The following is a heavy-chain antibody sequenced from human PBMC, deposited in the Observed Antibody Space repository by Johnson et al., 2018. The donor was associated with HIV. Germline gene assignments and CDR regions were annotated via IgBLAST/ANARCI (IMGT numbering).Heavy chain of an antibody. V-gene: IGHV3-20*04. CDR3: AKDFVAFWVRPADAFDI. CDR2: INWNGGST. D-gene: IGHD4/OR15-4a*01. Sequence: VQLVESGGGVVRPGGSLRLSCAASGFTFDDYGMSWVRQAPGKGLEWVSGINWNGGSTGYADSVKGRFTISRDNAKNTLYLQMNSLRAEDTALYYCAKDFVAFWVRPADAFDIWGQGTMVAVSS. CDR1: GFTFDDYG. J-gene: IGHJ3*02.